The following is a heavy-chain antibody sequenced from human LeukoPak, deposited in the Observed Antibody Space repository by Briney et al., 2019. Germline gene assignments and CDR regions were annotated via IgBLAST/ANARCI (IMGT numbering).Heavy chain of an antibody. D-gene: IGHD5-24*01. J-gene: IGHJ5*02. Sequence: SVKVSCKASGGTFSSYAISWVRQAPGQGLEWLGGIIPIFGTANCAQKFQGRVTITADESTSTAYMELSSLRSEDTAVYYCARSRDGYKNWFDPWGQGTLVTVSS. CDR3: ARSRDGYKNWFDP. V-gene: IGHV1-69*13. CDR2: IIPIFGTA. CDR1: GGTFSSYA.